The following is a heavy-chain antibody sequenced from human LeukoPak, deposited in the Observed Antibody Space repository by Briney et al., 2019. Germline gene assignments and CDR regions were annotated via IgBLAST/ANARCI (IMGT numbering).Heavy chain of an antibody. CDR3: ARVMSGSGSKYFDY. D-gene: IGHD3-10*01. V-gene: IGHV3-64*01. CDR2: ISSTGETL. CDR1: GFTFSSFP. J-gene: IGHJ4*02. Sequence: GGSLRLSCAASGFTFSSFPMHWVRQVPGKGLEYVSAISSTGETLYYANSVKDRFTISRDNSKNTLYLQMGSLRAEDMAVYYCARVMSGSGSKYFDYWGQGTLVTVSS.